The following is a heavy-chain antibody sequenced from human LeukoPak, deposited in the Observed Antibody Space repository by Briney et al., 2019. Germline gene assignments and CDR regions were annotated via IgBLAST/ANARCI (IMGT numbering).Heavy chain of an antibody. CDR1: GYIFTDYF. CDR2: VHSIGGEK. Sequence: ASVKVSCQSSGYIFTDYFIHWVRQAAGQGREWVGRVHSIGGEKMYPQNFLDRLTMNRETSVDPAYIELTRLTSDDTAVYYCARDLHSTPHWELDYWGQGTLVTVSS. V-gene: IGHV1-2*06. CDR3: ARDLHSTPHWELDY. D-gene: IGHD1-26*01. J-gene: IGHJ4*02.